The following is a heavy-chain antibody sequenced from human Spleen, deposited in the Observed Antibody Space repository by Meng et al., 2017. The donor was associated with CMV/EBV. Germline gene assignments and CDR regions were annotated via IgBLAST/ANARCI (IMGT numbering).Heavy chain of an antibody. CDR2: INPNSGGT. J-gene: IGHJ6*02. V-gene: IGHV1-2*02. CDR1: GYTFTGYY. Sequence: ASVKVSCKASGYTFTGYYMHWVRQAPGQGLEWMGWINPNSGGTNYAQKFQGRVTMTRDTSISTAYMELSRLRSEDTAVYYCARDGAKGVYYYYGMDVWGQGTTVTVSS. CDR3: ARDGAKGVYYYYGMDV. D-gene: IGHD4/OR15-4a*01.